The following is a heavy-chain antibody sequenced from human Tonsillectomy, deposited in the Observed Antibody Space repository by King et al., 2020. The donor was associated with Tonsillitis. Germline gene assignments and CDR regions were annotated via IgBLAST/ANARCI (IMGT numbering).Heavy chain of an antibody. V-gene: IGHV3-21*01. D-gene: IGHD5-12*01. CDR3: ARDRAQGPRPEWLPFDY. J-gene: IGHJ4*02. CDR1: GFTFSSYT. CDR2: ISSSSSYI. Sequence: VQLVESGGGLVKPGGSLRLSCAASGFTFSSYTMNWVRQAPGKGLEWVSSISSSSSYIYYADSVKGRFTISRDNAKNSLYLQMNSLRAEDTAVYYCARDRAQGPRPEWLPFDYGGQGPLVTVSS.